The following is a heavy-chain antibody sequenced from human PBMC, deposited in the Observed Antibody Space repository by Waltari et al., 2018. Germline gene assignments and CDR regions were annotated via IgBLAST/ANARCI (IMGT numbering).Heavy chain of an antibody. CDR3: ARHGYSGGWFDP. D-gene: IGHD4-17*01. Sequence: QLQLQESGPGLVKPSETLSLTCSVSGASISSSNYYWGWIRQPPGKGLEWIGSMFNGGRTYYNPSLMSRVTISVDTSKNQCSLRLNSVTAADTAIYYCARHGYSGGWFDPWGQGTLVTVSS. J-gene: IGHJ5*02. CDR1: GASISSSNYY. CDR2: MFNGGRT. V-gene: IGHV4-39*01.